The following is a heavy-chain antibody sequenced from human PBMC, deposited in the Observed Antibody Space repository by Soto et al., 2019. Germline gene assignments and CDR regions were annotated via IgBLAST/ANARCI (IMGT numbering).Heavy chain of an antibody. V-gene: IGHV1-18*01. Sequence: ASVKVSCKASGYTFTSYGISWVRQAPGQGLEWMGWISAYNGNTNYAQKLQGRVTMTTDTSTSTAYMELRSLRSDDTAVYYCARDGSKTYYDFWSGYSRIDYWGQGTLVTVSS. D-gene: IGHD3-3*01. CDR3: ARDGSKTYYDFWSGYSRIDY. CDR1: GYTFTSYG. J-gene: IGHJ4*02. CDR2: ISAYNGNT.